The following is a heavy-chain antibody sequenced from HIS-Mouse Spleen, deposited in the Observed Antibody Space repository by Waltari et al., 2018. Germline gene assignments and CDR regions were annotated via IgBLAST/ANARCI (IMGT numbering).Heavy chain of an antibody. Sequence: QLQLQESGPGLVKPSETLSLTCPVSGGSISSSSYYWGWIRQPPGKGLEWIGSIYYSRSTYYNPSLKSRVTISVDTSKNQFSLKLSSVTAADTAVYYCARGSGYYYYFDYWGQGTLVTVSS. CDR1: GGSISSSSYY. CDR2: IYYSRST. D-gene: IGHD3-22*01. V-gene: IGHV4-39*07. J-gene: IGHJ4*02. CDR3: ARGSGYYYYFDY.